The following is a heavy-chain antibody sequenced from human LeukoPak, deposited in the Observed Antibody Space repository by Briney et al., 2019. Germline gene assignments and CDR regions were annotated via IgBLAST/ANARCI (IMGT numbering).Heavy chain of an antibody. J-gene: IGHJ6*03. CDR1: GFTFSSYS. Sequence: GGSLRLSCAASGFTFSSYSMNWVRQAPGKGLEWVSSISSSSSYIYYADSVKGRFTISRDNAKNSLYLQMNSLRAEDTAVYYCARGTYYDFWSGYYTDYYYYMDVWGKGTTVTVSS. V-gene: IGHV3-21*01. CDR3: ARGTYYDFWSGYYTDYYYYMDV. D-gene: IGHD3-3*01. CDR2: ISSSSSYI.